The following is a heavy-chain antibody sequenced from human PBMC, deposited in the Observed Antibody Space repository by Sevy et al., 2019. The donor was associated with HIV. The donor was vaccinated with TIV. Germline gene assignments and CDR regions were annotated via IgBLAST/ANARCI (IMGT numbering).Heavy chain of an antibody. CDR3: AREGCTKPHDY. D-gene: IGHD2-8*01. V-gene: IGHV3-23*01. CDR2: LSFGCGKI. J-gene: IGHJ4*02. Sequence: RGSLRLSCAASGFTFNIYSMSWVRQTPGKGLEWVATLSFGCGKINHADSVKGRFTMSRDESKNAVYLQMNNVRVADTAIYYCAREGCTKPHDYWGQGTLVTVSS. CDR1: GFTFNIYS.